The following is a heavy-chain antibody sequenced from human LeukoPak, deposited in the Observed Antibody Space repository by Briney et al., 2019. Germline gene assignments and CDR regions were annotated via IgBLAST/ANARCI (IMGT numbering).Heavy chain of an antibody. D-gene: IGHD3-22*01. Sequence: SETLSLTCTVSGGSISSYYWSWIRQPPGKGLEWIGYIYYSGSTNYNPSLKSRATISVDTSKNQFSLKLSSVTAADTAVYYCARLGYDSSGYYYEWFDPWGQGTLVTVSS. CDR3: ARLGYDSSGYYYEWFDP. V-gene: IGHV4-59*01. J-gene: IGHJ5*02. CDR2: IYYSGST. CDR1: GGSISSYY.